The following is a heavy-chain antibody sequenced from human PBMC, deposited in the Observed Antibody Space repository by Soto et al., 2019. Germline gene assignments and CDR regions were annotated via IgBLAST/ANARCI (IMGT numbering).Heavy chain of an antibody. V-gene: IGHV4-59*08. J-gene: IGHJ4*02. D-gene: IGHD3-3*01. CDR2: IYYSGST. CDR1: GGSISSYY. CDR3: ARVQIQELENIFDY. Sequence: SETLSLTCTVSGGSISSYYRSWIRQPPGKGLEWIGYIYYSGSTNYNPSLKSRVTISVDTSKNQFSLKLSSVTAADTAVYFCARVQIQELENIFDYWGQGTLVTVSS.